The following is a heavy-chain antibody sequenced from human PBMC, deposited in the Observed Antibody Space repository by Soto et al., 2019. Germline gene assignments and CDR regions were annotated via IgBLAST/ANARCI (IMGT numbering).Heavy chain of an antibody. CDR2: IRSKAYGGTT. CDR3: TRLHNWFDP. V-gene: IGHV3-49*04. Sequence: GGSLRLSCTASGFTFGDYAMSWVRQAPGKGLEWVGFIRSKAYGGTTEYAASVKGRFTISRDDSKSIAYLQMNSLKTEDTAVYYCTRLHNWFDPWGQGTLVTVSS. J-gene: IGHJ5*02. CDR1: GFTFGDYA.